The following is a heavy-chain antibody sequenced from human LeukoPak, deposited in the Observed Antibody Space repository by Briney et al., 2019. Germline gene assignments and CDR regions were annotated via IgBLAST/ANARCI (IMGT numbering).Heavy chain of an antibody. Sequence: GGSLRLSCTTSGFSLSSYWMHWVRQVPGKGLVWVSRINSDGTRTDYADSVKGRFTISRDNAKNSLYLQMNSLTAEDTAVYYCTRVTYADGGYFDYWGQGTLVTVSS. J-gene: IGHJ4*02. CDR2: INSDGTRT. D-gene: IGHD2-15*01. V-gene: IGHV3-74*01. CDR3: TRVTYADGGYFDY. CDR1: GFSLSSYW.